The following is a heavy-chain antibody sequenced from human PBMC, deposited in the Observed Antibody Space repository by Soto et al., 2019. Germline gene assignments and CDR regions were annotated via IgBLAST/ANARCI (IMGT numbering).Heavy chain of an antibody. CDR3: AKGSLGWHYNYYYYGMDV. V-gene: IGHV1-18*01. Sequence: APVKVSCQASGYTFTSYGISWVRQSPGQGLEWMGWISAYNGNTNYAQKLQGRVTMTTDTSTSTLYLQMNSLGAEDTAVYYCAKGSLGWHYNYYYYGMDVWRQGTTVSVSS. CDR1: GYTFTSYG. D-gene: IGHD1-7*01. CDR2: ISAYNGNT. J-gene: IGHJ6*02.